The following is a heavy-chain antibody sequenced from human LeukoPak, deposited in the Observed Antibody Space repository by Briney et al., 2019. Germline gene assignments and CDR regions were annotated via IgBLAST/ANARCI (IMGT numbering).Heavy chain of an antibody. Sequence: SETLSLTCTVSGVSFSSETYYWAWIRQPPGGGLEWIATISSSGNTYYKPSLKSRVTISLDSSKTLLSLKLSSVTAADTAVYYCSRVQEKAATRFDYWGQGALVTASS. J-gene: IGHJ4*02. CDR2: ISSSGNT. CDR3: SRVQEKAATRFDY. CDR1: GVSFSSETYY. D-gene: IGHD5-24*01. V-gene: IGHV4-39*01.